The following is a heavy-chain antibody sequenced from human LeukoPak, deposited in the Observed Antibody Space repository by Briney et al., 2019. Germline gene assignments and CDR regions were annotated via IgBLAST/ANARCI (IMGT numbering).Heavy chain of an antibody. CDR2: INHSGST. Sequence: SETLSLTCAVYGGSFSGYYWSWIRQPPGKGLEWIGEINHSGSTNYNPSLKSRVTISVDTSKNQFSLKLSSVTAADTAVYYCATWVVVVAANYWGQGTLVTVSS. D-gene: IGHD2-15*01. J-gene: IGHJ4*02. V-gene: IGHV4-34*01. CDR3: ATWVVVVAANY. CDR1: GGSFSGYY.